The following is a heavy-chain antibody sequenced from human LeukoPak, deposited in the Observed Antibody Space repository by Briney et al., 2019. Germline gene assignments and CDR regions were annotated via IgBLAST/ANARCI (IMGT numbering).Heavy chain of an antibody. CDR3: ARRYYGSGSNWFDP. D-gene: IGHD3-10*01. Sequence: SETLSLTCTVSGGSISSYYWSWIRQPPGKGLEWIGNIYYSGSTNYNPSLKSRVTISVDTSKNQFSLKLSSVTAADTAVYYCARRYYGSGSNWFDPWGQGTLVTVSS. J-gene: IGHJ5*02. CDR1: GGSISSYY. V-gene: IGHV4-59*08. CDR2: IYYSGST.